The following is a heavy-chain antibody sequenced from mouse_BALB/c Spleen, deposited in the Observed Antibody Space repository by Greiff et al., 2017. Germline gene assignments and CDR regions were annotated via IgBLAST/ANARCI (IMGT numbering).Heavy chain of an antibody. V-gene: IGHV1S137*01. CDR1: GYTFTDYA. Sequence: VQLQESGAELVRPGVSVKISCKGSGYTFTDYAMHWVKQSHAKSLEWIGVISTYYGDASYNQKFKGKATMTVDKSSSTAYMELARLTSEDSAIYYCARSHGSRYFDVWGAGTTVTVSS. J-gene: IGHJ1*01. D-gene: IGHD1-1*01. CDR3: ARSHGSRYFDV. CDR2: ISTYYGDA.